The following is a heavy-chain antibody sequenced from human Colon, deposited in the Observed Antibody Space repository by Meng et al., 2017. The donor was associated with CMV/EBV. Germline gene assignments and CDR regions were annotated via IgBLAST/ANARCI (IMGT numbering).Heavy chain of an antibody. CDR3: ARDSNLSGLAY. CDR2: VYISGNT. Sequence: QGQLRESGPGLVKPSETLPLTCTVSGASITSYYWSWIRQPAGKGLEWIGRVYISGNTNYNPSLKSRVTMSIDTSKNQLSLNIRSVTAADTAVYYCARDSNLSGLAYWGQGTLVTVSS. V-gene: IGHV4-4*07. J-gene: IGHJ4*02. D-gene: IGHD3-10*01. CDR1: GASITSYY.